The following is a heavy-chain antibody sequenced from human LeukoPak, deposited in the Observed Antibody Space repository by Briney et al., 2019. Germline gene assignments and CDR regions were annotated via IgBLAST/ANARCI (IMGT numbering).Heavy chain of an antibody. J-gene: IGHJ5*02. D-gene: IGHD6-13*01. CDR1: GGSISSGDYY. V-gene: IGHV4-30-4*01. CDR2: TYYSGSA. Sequence: SETLSLTCTVPGGSISSGDYYWSWIRQPPGKGLEWIGYTYYSGSAYYNPSLKSRVTISVDTSKNQFSLKLCSVTAADTAVYYCARVDLYSSTWRASNWFDPWGQGTLVTASS. CDR3: ARVDLYSSTWRASNWFDP.